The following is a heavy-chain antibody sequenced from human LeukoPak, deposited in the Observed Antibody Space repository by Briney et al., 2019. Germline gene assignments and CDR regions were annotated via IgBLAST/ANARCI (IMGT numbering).Heavy chain of an antibody. CDR1: GGSFSDYY. D-gene: IGHD6-6*01. CDR2: INHSGRT. V-gene: IGHV4-34*01. CDR3: ARHRAYSSSSPFDY. Sequence: PSETLSLTCAVYGGSFSDYYWSWIRQPPGKGLEWIGEINHSGRTNYNPSLKSRVTMFVDMSKNQFSLRLSSVTAADTAVYYCARHRAYSSSSPFDYWGQGTLVTVSS. J-gene: IGHJ4*02.